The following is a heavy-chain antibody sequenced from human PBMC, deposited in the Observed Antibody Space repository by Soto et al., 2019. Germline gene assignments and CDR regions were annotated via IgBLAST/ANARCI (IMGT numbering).Heavy chain of an antibody. D-gene: IGHD1-1*01. J-gene: IGHJ4*02. Sequence: GGSLRLSCTASGFTISDHYMSWIRQAPGKGLEWIGYSSNSGSFTRYADSVKGRFSISRDNAKNSLYLQINSLRGDDTSIYYCVNSGDNYNALDYWGQGTPVTVSS. V-gene: IGHV3-11*06. CDR3: VNSGDNYNALDY. CDR1: GFTISDHY. CDR2: SSNSGSFT.